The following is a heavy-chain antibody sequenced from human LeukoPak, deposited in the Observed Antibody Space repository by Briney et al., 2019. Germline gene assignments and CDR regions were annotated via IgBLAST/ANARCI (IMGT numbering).Heavy chain of an antibody. D-gene: IGHD1-14*01. CDR2: ISGSGGST. J-gene: IGHJ3*02. CDR3: AILDHVDAFDN. CDR1: GFTFSSYA. V-gene: IGHV3-23*01. Sequence: GGSLRLSCAASGFTFSSYAMSWVRQAPGKGLEWVSGISGSGGSTYYADSVKGRFTISRDNSKNTLYLQMDSLRAEDTAVYYCAILDHVDAFDNWGQGTMVTVSS.